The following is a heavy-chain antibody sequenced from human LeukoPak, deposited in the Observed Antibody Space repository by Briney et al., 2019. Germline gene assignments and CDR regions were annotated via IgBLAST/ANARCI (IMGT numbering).Heavy chain of an antibody. D-gene: IGHD5-12*01. CDR2: ISGDGGST. Sequence: GGSLRLSYAASGFTFDDYAMHWVRQAPGKGLEWVSLISGDGGSTYYADSVKGRFTISRDNSKNSLYLQMNSLRTEDTALYYCAKDGPVATINYFDYWGQGTLVTVSS. V-gene: IGHV3-43*02. CDR1: GFTFDDYA. CDR3: AKDGPVATINYFDY. J-gene: IGHJ4*02.